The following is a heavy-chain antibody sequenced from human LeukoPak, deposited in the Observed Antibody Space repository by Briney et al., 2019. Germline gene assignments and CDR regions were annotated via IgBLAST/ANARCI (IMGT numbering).Heavy chain of an antibody. Sequence: ASVKVSCKASGYTFTSYGIGWVRQAPGQGLEWMGWISAYNGNTNYAQKLQGRVTMTTDTSTSTAYMELRSLRSDDTAVYYCASGSSDKGYYYGMDVWGQGTTVTVSS. CDR3: ASGSSDKGYYYGMDV. CDR2: ISAYNGNT. CDR1: GYTFTSYG. V-gene: IGHV1-18*01. J-gene: IGHJ6*02. D-gene: IGHD1-26*01.